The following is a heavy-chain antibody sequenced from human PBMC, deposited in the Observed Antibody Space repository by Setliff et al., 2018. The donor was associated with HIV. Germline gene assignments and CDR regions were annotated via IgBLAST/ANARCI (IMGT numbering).Heavy chain of an antibody. D-gene: IGHD2-21*01. Sequence: ASVKVSCKASGGTFSTYAISWVRQAPGQGLEGMGGIIPIFGTANYDQRFQGRVTITADETTSTAYMELSSLRSEDTAVYFCARDPVSDNSATPYYFDYWGQGTLVTVSS. J-gene: IGHJ4*02. CDR1: GGTFSTYA. CDR3: ARDPVSDNSATPYYFDY. CDR2: IIPIFGTA. V-gene: IGHV1-69*13.